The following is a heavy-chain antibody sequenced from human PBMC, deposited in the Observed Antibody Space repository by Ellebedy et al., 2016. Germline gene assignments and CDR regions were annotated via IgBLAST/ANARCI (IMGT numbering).Heavy chain of an antibody. CDR3: AKTTEASTTYYDYVWGNYRSASIDY. Sequence: GGSLRLSXVGSGFTFRSYDMSWVRQAPGKGLEWVSGISGSGGKTYYAESVRGRFTISRDNSKNTLYLQMSSLRADDTAIYYCAKTTEASTTYYDYVWGNYRSASIDYWGQGTQVTVSS. CDR2: ISGSGGKT. J-gene: IGHJ4*02. CDR1: GFTFRSYD. D-gene: IGHD3-16*02. V-gene: IGHV3-23*01.